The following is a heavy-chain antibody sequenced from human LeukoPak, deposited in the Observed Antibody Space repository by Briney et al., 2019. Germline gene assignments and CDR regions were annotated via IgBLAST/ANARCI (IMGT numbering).Heavy chain of an antibody. CDR1: GGSFSGYY. CDR2: INHSGST. J-gene: IGHJ4*02. V-gene: IGHV4-34*01. D-gene: IGHD3-3*01. CDR3: ARLNYDFWSGYYAGGHYFDY. Sequence: PSETLSLTCAVYGGSFSGYYWSWIRQPPGKGLEWIGEINHSGSTDYNPSLKSRVTISVDTSKNQFSLKLSSVTAADTAVYYCARLNYDFWSGYYAGGHYFDYWGQGTLVTVSS.